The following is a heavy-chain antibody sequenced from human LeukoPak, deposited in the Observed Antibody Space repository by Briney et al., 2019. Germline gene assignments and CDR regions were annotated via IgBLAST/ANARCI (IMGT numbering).Heavy chain of an antibody. D-gene: IGHD3-22*01. V-gene: IGHV1-69*05. CDR2: IIPIFGTA. CDR1: GGTFSSYA. J-gene: IGHJ4*02. Sequence: SVKVSCKASGGTFSSYAISWVRQAPGQGLEWMGGIIPIFGTANYAQKFQGRVTITTDESTSTAYMELSSLRSEDTAVYYCARHRSSGYYYFDYWGQGTLVTVSS. CDR3: ARHRSSGYYYFDY.